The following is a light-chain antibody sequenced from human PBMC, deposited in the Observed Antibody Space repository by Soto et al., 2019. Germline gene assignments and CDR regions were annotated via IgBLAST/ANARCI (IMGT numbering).Light chain of an antibody. Sequence: DVQMTQSPSTQSASVGDRLTITCRASPSINNLLAWYQQKPGKAPKLLIYDVSTLESGVPSRFSGSGSGTELTLTISRLQPEDFATYYCQKYDSYPLTFGGGTKVDIK. CDR1: PSINNL. CDR3: QKYDSYPLT. V-gene: IGKV1-5*01. J-gene: IGKJ4*01. CDR2: DVS.